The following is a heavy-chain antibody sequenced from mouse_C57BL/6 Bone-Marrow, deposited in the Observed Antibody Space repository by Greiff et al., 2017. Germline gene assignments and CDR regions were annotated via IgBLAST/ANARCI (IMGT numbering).Heavy chain of an antibody. V-gene: IGHV7-3*01. Sequence: EVQGVESGGGLVQPGGSLSLSCAASGFTFTDYYMSWVRQPPGKALEWLGFIRNKATGYTTEYSASVKGRFTISRDNSHSILYLQMNALSAYDRASSYCSRYMGCYERGEDYYAMDYWGQGTSVTVSS. CDR2: IRNKATGYTT. J-gene: IGHJ4*01. CDR3: SRYMGCYERGEDYYAMDY. D-gene: IGHD2-12*01. CDR1: GFTFTDYY.